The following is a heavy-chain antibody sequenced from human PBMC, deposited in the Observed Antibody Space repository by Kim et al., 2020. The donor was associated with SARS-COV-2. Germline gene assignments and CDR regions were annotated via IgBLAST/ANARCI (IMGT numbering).Heavy chain of an antibody. CDR3: AKGAEYMHWYFDL. CDR1: GFTFSSYA. D-gene: IGHD6-6*01. Sequence: GGSLRLSCAASGFTFSSYAMSWVRQAPGKGLEWVSVIYSGGSSTYYADSVKGRFTISRDNSKNTQYLQMNSLRAEDTAVYYCAKGAEYMHWYFDLWGRGTLVTVSA. CDR2: IYSGGSST. V-gene: IGHV3-23*03. J-gene: IGHJ2*01.